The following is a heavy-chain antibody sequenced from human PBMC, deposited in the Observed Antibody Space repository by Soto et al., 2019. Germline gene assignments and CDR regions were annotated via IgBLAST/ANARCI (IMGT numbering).Heavy chain of an antibody. CDR2: VYYGDFN. CDR3: AAGQVSANAYGSVPPYHFYGMVV. V-gene: IGHV4-61*01. D-gene: IGHD3-10*01. CDR1: GDSVTGSSYY. J-gene: IGHJ6*02. Sequence: QVQLRESGPGLVKPSETLSLTCTVSGDSVTGSSYYWGWVRQSPGKGLEWIGYVYYGDFNKYSSAHKSRGARSVDESKKQLPPQLTSVTAADPAVYFCAAGQVSANAYGSVPPYHFYGMVVWGQGTTVTVSS.